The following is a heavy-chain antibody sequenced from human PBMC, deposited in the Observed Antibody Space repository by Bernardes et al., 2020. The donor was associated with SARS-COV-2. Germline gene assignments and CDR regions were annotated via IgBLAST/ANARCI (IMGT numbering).Heavy chain of an antibody. V-gene: IGHV3-66*02. CDR2: IYSGGST. Sequence: GGSLRLSCAASGFTVSSNYMSWVRQAPGKGLEWVSAIYSGGSTYYADSVKGRFTISRDNSKNTLYLQMNSLRAEDTAVYYCARTAPTIAAAGYYYYYYGMDVWGQGTTVTVSS. CDR1: GFTVSSNY. D-gene: IGHD6-13*01. CDR3: ARTAPTIAAAGYYYYYYGMDV. J-gene: IGHJ6*02.